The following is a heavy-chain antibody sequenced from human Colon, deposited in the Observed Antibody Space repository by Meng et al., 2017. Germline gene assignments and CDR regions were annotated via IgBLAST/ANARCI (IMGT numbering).Heavy chain of an antibody. CDR1: GDSVSSNSYY. V-gene: IGHV4-31*03. CDR3: ARDPLAVGPTDRGLDS. Sequence: QVQLRESGPRLVKPSQTLSLTCTVSGDSVSSNSYYWTWIRQHPGTGLEWIGYIYSGGISHYNPSLKSRITMSIDTSKNQFSLQLTSVTAADTAIYYCARDPLAVGPTDRGLDSWGQGTLVTVSS. D-gene: IGHD1-26*01. CDR2: IYSGGIS. J-gene: IGHJ4*02.